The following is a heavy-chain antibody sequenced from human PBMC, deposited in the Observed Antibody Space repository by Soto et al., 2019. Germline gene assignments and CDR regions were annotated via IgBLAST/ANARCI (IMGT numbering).Heavy chain of an antibody. CDR1: GGSISSYY. D-gene: IGHD4-17*01. CDR3: ARATDDYGDYDLFSNLLATTTFDY. Sequence: SETLSLTCTVSGGSISSYYWSWIRQPPGKGLEWIGYIYYSGSTNYNPPLKSRVTISVDTSKNQFSLKLSSVTAADTAVYYCARATDDYGDYDLFSNLLATTTFDYWGQGTLVTVSS. V-gene: IGHV4-59*01. CDR2: IYYSGST. J-gene: IGHJ4*02.